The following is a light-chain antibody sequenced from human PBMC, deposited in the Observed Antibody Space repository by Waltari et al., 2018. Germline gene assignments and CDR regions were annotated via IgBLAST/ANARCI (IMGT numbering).Light chain of an antibody. CDR1: SSGDGGYNY. V-gene: IGLV2-14*01. J-gene: IGLJ1*01. Sequence: SALTQPASVSGPPGQSITISSPGTSSGDGGYNYVSWYQQHPGQAPKLMIYDASKRPSGFSNRASGSTTGNPATLTISGSQTEVEHDYNCSSYTSSSVYVFGTGTKFTAL. CDR2: DAS. CDR3: SSYTSSSVYV.